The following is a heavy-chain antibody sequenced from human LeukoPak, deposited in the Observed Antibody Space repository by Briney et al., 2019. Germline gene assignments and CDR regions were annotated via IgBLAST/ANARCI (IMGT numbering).Heavy chain of an antibody. J-gene: IGHJ4*02. CDR1: GFTFSTYS. CDR3: ARGLSSSWRTFDY. V-gene: IGHV3-21*06. D-gene: IGHD6-13*01. Sequence: PGGSLRLSCAASGFTFSTYSMTWVRQAPGKGLEWVSSISGRSDYIYYADSVKSRFTISRDNAKNSLYLQMNSLRAEDTAVYYCARGLSSSWRTFDYWGQGTLVTVSS. CDR2: ISGRSDYI.